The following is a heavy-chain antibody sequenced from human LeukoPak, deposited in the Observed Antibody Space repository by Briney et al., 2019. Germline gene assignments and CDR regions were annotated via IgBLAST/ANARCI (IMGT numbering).Heavy chain of an antibody. D-gene: IGHD4-17*01. CDR3: ARDAFTSVTTPCDF. J-gene: IGHJ4*02. Sequence: ASVRVSCKASGYTFTDYSISWVRHAPGQGLEWLGWTSGFTGDTLYPVRFQGRITMTTDRFTKTAFMELRSLRPDDTAVYFCARDAFTSVTTPCDFWGQGTLITVSS. CDR1: GYTFTDYS. V-gene: IGHV1-18*01. CDR2: TSGFTGDT.